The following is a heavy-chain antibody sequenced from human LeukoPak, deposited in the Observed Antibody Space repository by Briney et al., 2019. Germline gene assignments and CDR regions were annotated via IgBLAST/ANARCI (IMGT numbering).Heavy chain of an antibody. J-gene: IGHJ6*03. D-gene: IGHD2-2*01. V-gene: IGHV3-48*04. CDR3: ARVGFSSKYYYYMDV. CDR1: GFTFSSYT. CDR2: ITSSGSTV. Sequence: GGSLRLSCAASGFTFSSYTMNWVSQAPGKGLEWVSYITSSGSTVYYADSVKGRFTISRDNAKNSLYLQMQSPTAEDTAVYFCARVGFSSKYYYYMDVWGKGTTVTVSS.